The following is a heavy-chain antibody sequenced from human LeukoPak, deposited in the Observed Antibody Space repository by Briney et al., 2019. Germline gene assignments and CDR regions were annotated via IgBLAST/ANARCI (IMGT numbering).Heavy chain of an antibody. Sequence: GGSLRLSCEASGFTFGSHAMYWVRQAPGKGLEWVAGIFGSGGSPHYADSVKGRFTISRDNAKNTLYLQMNSLRAEDTAVYYCARGYSYGYVVNAFDIWGQGTMVTVSS. V-gene: IGHV3-23*01. CDR2: IFGSGGSP. J-gene: IGHJ3*02. CDR3: ARGYSYGYVVNAFDI. D-gene: IGHD5-18*01. CDR1: GFTFGSHA.